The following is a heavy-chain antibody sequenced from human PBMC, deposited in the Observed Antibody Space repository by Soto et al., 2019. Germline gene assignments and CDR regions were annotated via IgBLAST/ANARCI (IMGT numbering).Heavy chain of an antibody. D-gene: IGHD3-10*01. V-gene: IGHV1-18*01. CDR1: GYTFTSYG. J-gene: IGHJ6*02. Sequence: QVQLVQSGAEVKKPGASVKVSCKASGYTFTSYGISWVRQAPGQGLEWMGWISAYNGNTNYAQKRQGRVTMITDKSTVKAYMELRSLRSDDPAVYYCASNYLYYYGSGNTNYYGMDVWGQGTTVTVSS. CDR3: ASNYLYYYGSGNTNYYGMDV. CDR2: ISAYNGNT.